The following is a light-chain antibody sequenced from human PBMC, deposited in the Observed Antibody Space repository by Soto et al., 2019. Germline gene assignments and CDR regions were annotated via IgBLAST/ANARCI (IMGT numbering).Light chain of an antibody. V-gene: IGLV3-21*04. CDR1: NSGINA. J-gene: IGLJ3*02. CDR2: YDS. CDR3: HLWNSSSDQGV. Sequence: SYELTQPPSVSVAPEKTATITCGGDNSGINAVHWYQQKPGQAPLLVVYYDSDRRSGIPGRFAGSTSGNTATLTISRVEAGDEADYYCHLWNSSSDQGVFGGGTKLTVL.